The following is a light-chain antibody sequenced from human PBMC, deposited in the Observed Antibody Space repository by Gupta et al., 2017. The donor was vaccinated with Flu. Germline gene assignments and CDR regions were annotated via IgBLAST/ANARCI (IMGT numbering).Light chain of an antibody. CDR2: GAS. Sequence: EIVLTQSPGTLSLSPGERVTLSCRASESVSSDRLAWYRQKAGQAPRLLIYGASNRANDIPDRFSGSGSGTDFTLTISRLEPEDFAVYYCQQDVNSPGTFGQGTKVEIK. V-gene: IGKV3-20*01. CDR3: QQDVNSPGT. CDR1: ESVSSDR. J-gene: IGKJ1*01.